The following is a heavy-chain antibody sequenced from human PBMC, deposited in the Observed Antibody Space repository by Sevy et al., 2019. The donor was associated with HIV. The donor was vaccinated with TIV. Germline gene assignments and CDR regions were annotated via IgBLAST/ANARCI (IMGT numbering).Heavy chain of an antibody. D-gene: IGHD4-4*01. CDR2: ISGSGGST. J-gene: IGHJ4*02. CDR3: ANRDSNYVFDY. CDR1: GFTFSSYA. Sequence: GGSLRLSCAASGFTFSSYAMCWVRQAPGKGLEWVSAISGSGGSTYYADSVKGRFTISRDNSKNTLYLQMNSLRAEDTAVYYCANRDSNYVFDYWGQRTLVTVSS. V-gene: IGHV3-23*01.